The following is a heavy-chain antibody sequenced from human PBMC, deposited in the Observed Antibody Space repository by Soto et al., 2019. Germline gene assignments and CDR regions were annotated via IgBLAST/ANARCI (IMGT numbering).Heavy chain of an antibody. V-gene: IGHV1-69*13. Sequence: SVNVSCKAAGGTFSSHAISWVRQAPGQGPEWMGGIIPFFKATNYAQKFQGRVTITADDSTSTAYMDLYSLRSEDTAVYYCARDVPLNYYDGTFSYYAMDVWGQGTTVTVSS. J-gene: IGHJ6*02. CDR1: GGTFSSHA. CDR2: IIPFFKAT. D-gene: IGHD3-16*01. CDR3: ARDVPLNYYDGTFSYYAMDV.